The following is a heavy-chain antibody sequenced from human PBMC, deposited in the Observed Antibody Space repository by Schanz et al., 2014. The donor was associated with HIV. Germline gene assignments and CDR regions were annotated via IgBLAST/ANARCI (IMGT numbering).Heavy chain of an antibody. Sequence: EVQLMESGGGLVQPGGSLRLSCAASGFTFSGSGMYWVRQTPGKGLEWVGRIKSKTDGGTTDYAAPVKGRFTISRDDSKNTLYLQMNSLKTEDTAVYYCTTETVTTSYYYYGMDVWGQGTTVTVSS. D-gene: IGHD4-17*01. CDR3: TTETVTTSYYYYGMDV. CDR2: IKSKTDGGTT. J-gene: IGHJ6*02. CDR1: GFTFSGSG. V-gene: IGHV3-15*01.